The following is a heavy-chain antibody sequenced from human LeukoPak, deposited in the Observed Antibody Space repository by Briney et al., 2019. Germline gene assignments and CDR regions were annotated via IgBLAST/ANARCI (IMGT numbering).Heavy chain of an antibody. J-gene: IGHJ4*02. V-gene: IGHV4-39*01. Sequence: PSETLSLTCTVSGGSISSSSYYWGWIRQPPGKGLEWIGSIYYSGSTYYNPSLKSRVAISVDTSKNQFSLKLSSVTAADTAVYYCARHEARATYSLFDYWGQGTLVTVSS. D-gene: IGHD1-26*01. CDR3: ARHEARATYSLFDY. CDR2: IYYSGST. CDR1: GGSISSSSYY.